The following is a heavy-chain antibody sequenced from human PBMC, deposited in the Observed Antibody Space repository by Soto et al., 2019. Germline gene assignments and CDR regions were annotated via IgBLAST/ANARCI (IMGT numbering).Heavy chain of an antibody. CDR1: GGSLRNSV. V-gene: IGHV1-69*01. J-gene: IGHJ4*02. CDR2: GIPILGTA. CDR3: ARLGHPGH. Sequence: QVQLVQSGAEVKKPGSSVKVSCTASGGSLRNSVISWVRQAPAQRLEWMGGGIPILGTANYAQKFQGRVTMTADEATGTAYMDLSSLSPGDAAVYYCARLGHPGHWGPGTLVIVSS.